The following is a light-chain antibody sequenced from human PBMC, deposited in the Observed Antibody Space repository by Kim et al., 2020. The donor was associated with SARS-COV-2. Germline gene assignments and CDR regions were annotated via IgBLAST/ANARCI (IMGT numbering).Light chain of an antibody. Sequence: GQYVTISCTGTSSDVGGYSYVSWYQQHPDKAPKLMIYDVTKRPSGVPDRFSGSKSGNTASLTISGLQAEDEADYYCCSYAGSYSLVFGGGTQLTVL. CDR2: DVT. V-gene: IGLV2-11*01. CDR3: CSYAGSYSLV. CDR1: SSDVGGYSY. J-gene: IGLJ2*01.